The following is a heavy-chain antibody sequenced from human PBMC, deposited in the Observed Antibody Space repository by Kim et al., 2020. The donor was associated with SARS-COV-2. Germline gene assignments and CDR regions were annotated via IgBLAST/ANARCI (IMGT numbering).Heavy chain of an antibody. D-gene: IGHD3-16*01. J-gene: IGHJ4*02. CDR1: GFTFSSYA. CDR3: AKDHPGGGTLFDY. Sequence: GGSLRLSCAASGFTFSSYAMNWVRQAPGKGLEWVSTISGSGGSTYYADSVKGRFTISRDNSQNTLYLQMNSLRAEETAVYYCAKDHPGGGTLFDYWGQGTLVTVSS. CDR2: ISGSGGST. V-gene: IGHV3-23*01.